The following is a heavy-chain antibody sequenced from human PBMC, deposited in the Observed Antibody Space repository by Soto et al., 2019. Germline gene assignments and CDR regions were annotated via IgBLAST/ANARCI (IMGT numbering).Heavy chain of an antibody. CDR2: ISGSGGST. J-gene: IGHJ3*02. Sequence: GGSLRLSCAASGFTFSSYAMSWVRQAPGKGLEWVSAISGSGGSTYYADSVKGRFTISRDNSKNTLYLQMNSLRAEDTAVYYCAKDSLYDYIWGSYRYTGAFDIWGQGTMVTVSS. CDR1: GFTFSSYA. D-gene: IGHD3-16*02. V-gene: IGHV3-23*01. CDR3: AKDSLYDYIWGSYRYTGAFDI.